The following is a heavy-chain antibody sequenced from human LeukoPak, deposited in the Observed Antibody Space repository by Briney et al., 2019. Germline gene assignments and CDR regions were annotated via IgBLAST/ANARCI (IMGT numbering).Heavy chain of an antibody. J-gene: IGHJ4*02. CDR3: AKLVNYYGSGSYYFDY. D-gene: IGHD3-10*01. Sequence: GGSLRLSCAASGFTFGSHFMSWVRQAPGKGLEWVSTISTGGSTYYADSVKGRFTISRDNSKNTLYLQMNSLRAEDTAVYYCAKLVNYYGSGSYYFDYWGQGTLVTVSS. CDR2: ISTGGST. V-gene: IGHV3-23*01. CDR1: GFTFGSHF.